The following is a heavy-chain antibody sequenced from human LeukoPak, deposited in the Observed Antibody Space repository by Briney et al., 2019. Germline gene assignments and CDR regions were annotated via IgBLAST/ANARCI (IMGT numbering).Heavy chain of an antibody. Sequence: SETLSLTCTVSGGSISSSSYYWGWIRQPPGKGLEWIGSIYYSGSTYYNPSLKSRVTISVDTSKNQFSLKLNSVTAADTAVYYCARALAAAAGTFDYWGQGTLVTVSS. CDR3: ARALAAAAGTFDY. J-gene: IGHJ4*02. CDR1: GGSISSSSYY. CDR2: IYYSGST. V-gene: IGHV4-39*07. D-gene: IGHD6-13*01.